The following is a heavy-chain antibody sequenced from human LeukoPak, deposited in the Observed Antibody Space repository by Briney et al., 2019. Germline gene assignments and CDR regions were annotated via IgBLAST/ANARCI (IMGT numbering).Heavy chain of an antibody. D-gene: IGHD4-17*01. CDR2: VYIDGRT. V-gene: IGHV3-66*01. J-gene: IGHJ4*02. CDR1: GVIVTGNY. Sequence: GGSLCLSCAVSGVIVTGNYMSWVRQAPGQGLEWVSVVYIDGRTSYPDSLKGRVTISRYNSRNTLYLQMSTLRAEDTAVYYCARALRYANGDPTLFDCWGQGTLVTVSS. CDR3: ARALRYANGDPTLFDC.